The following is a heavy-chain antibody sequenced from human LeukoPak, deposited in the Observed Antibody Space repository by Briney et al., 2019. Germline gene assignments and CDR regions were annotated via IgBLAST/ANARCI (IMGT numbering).Heavy chain of an antibody. J-gene: IGHJ4*02. Sequence: GGSLRLSCAASGFTFSSYAMSWVRQAPGKGLEWVSAISGSGDSTYYADSVKGRFTISRDNSKNTLYLQMDSLRAEDTAVYYCAKAKWLVPDYWGQGTLVTVSS. D-gene: IGHD6-19*01. CDR3: AKAKWLVPDY. V-gene: IGHV3-23*01. CDR2: ISGSGDST. CDR1: GFTFSSYA.